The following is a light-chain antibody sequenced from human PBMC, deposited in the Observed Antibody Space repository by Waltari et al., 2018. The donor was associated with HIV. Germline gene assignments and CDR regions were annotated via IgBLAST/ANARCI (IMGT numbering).Light chain of an antibody. CDR3: QQRSTWPRALT. V-gene: IGKV3-11*01. CDR2: DAS. CDR1: QSVSSY. Sequence: EIVLTQSPATLSLSPGERATLSCRASQSVSSYLAWYQQKPGQAPRLLIYDASNRDTDIPARFSGSGSGTDFTLTIRSLEPEDFAVYYCQQRSTWPRALTFGGGTKVQIK. J-gene: IGKJ4*01.